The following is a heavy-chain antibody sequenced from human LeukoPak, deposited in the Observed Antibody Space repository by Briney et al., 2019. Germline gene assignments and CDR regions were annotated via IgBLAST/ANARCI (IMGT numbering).Heavy chain of an antibody. CDR1: GGSISSGGYS. CDR2: IYHSGST. Sequence: PSETLSLTCAVSGGSISSGGYSWSWIWQPPGKGLEWIGYIYHSGSTYYNPSLKSRVTISVDRSKNQFSLKLSSVTAADTAVYYCARGPVGYCSGGSCFYLDYWGQGTLVTVSS. CDR3: ARGPVGYCSGGSCFYLDY. V-gene: IGHV4-30-2*01. D-gene: IGHD2-15*01. J-gene: IGHJ4*02.